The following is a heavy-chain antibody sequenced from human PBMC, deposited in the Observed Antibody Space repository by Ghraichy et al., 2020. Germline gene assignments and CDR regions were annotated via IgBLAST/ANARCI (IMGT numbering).Heavy chain of an antibody. CDR3: ARDDAGRPAGDRGY. CDR1: GYTFTSYG. V-gene: IGHV1-18*04. CDR2: ISAYNGNT. Sequence: ASVKVSCKASGYTFTSYGISWVRQAPGQGLEWMGWISAYNGNTNYAQKLQGRVTMTTDTSTSTAYMELRSLRSDDTAVYYCARDDAGRPAGDRGYWGQGTLVTVSS. J-gene: IGHJ4*02. D-gene: IGHD7-27*01.